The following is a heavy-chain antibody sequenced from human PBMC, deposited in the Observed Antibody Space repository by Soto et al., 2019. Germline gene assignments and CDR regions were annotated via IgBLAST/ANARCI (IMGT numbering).Heavy chain of an antibody. J-gene: IGHJ4*02. Sequence: PSETLSLTCTVSGGSISSYYWSWIRQPPGKGLEWIGYIYYSGSTNYNPSLKSRVTISVDTSKNQFSLKLSSVTAADTAVYYCARQITYFYDFWSGYYLDYWGQGTLVTVSS. V-gene: IGHV4-59*08. D-gene: IGHD3-3*01. CDR3: ARQITYFYDFWSGYYLDY. CDR2: IYYSGST. CDR1: GGSISSYY.